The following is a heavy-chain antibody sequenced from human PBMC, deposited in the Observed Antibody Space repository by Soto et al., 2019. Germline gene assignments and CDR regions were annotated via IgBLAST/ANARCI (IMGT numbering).Heavy chain of an antibody. Sequence: SVEASWKASGGTFSSCAISWVRQAPGQGLEWMGGIIPIFGTANYAQKFQGRVTITADESTSTAYMELSSLRSEDTALYYCARGEDSYGDDAFDIWGQGTMVTVS. V-gene: IGHV1-69*13. CDR2: IIPIFGTA. CDR1: GGTFSSCA. D-gene: IGHD5-18*01. CDR3: ARGEDSYGDDAFDI. J-gene: IGHJ3*02.